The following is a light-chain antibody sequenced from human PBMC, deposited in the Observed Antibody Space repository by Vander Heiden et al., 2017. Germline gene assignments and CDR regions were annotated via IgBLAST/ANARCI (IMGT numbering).Light chain of an antibody. Sequence: DIQLTQSPSSLSASVGDSVTITCRASQSISIYLNWYQQKPGKAPRVLISLASNLQSGVPSRFSGSGSGTDFTLTINSLQPEDFATYYCQQSYSTPQLSFGGGTKVEI. V-gene: IGKV1-39*01. CDR1: QSISIY. J-gene: IGKJ4*01. CDR2: LAS. CDR3: QQSYSTPQLS.